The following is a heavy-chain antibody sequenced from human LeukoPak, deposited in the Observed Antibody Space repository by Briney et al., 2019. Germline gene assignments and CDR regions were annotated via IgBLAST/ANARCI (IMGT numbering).Heavy chain of an antibody. CDR3: AKGPISRPQYYFDY. Sequence: PGGSLRLSCAASGFTFSSYGMHWVRQAPGKGLEWVSGISGSDGSTYYADSVKGRFTISRDNSKNTLYLQMNSLRAEDTAVYYCAKGPISRPQYYFDYWGQGTLVTVSS. J-gene: IGHJ4*02. V-gene: IGHV3-23*01. D-gene: IGHD3-3*02. CDR2: ISGSDGST. CDR1: GFTFSSYG.